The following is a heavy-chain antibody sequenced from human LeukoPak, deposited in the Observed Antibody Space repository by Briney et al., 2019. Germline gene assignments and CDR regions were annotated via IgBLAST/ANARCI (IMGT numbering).Heavy chain of an antibody. Sequence: SETLSLTCAVYGGSFSGYYWSWIRQPPGKGLEWIGEINHSGSTNYKPSLKSRITISVDKSKNEFSLKLNSVTAADTAVYYCARDQYYYDSSGYLNFDYWGQGTLVTVSS. CDR3: ARDQYYYDSSGYLNFDY. V-gene: IGHV4-34*01. CDR1: GGSFSGYY. D-gene: IGHD3-22*01. CDR2: INHSGST. J-gene: IGHJ4*02.